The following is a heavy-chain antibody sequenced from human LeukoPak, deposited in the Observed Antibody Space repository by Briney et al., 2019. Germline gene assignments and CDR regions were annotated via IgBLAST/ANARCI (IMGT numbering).Heavy chain of an antibody. CDR3: VPNPG. D-gene: IGHD1-14*01. Sequence: GGSLRLSCAASGFTFSTLGMNWVRQAPGKGLESVSYISSSSSTIYYADSVKGRFTISRDNAKNSLYLQMNSLRAEDTAVYYCVPNPGWGQGTLVTVSS. J-gene: IGHJ4*02. CDR2: ISSSSSTI. V-gene: IGHV3-48*01. CDR1: GFTFSTLG.